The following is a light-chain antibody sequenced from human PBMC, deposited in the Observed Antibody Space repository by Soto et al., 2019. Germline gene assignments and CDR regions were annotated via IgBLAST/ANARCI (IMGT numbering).Light chain of an antibody. CDR1: QRIATW. CDR2: GAS. CDR3: QQYHLYWT. J-gene: IGKJ1*01. V-gene: IGKV1-5*01. Sequence: DIPLTQYTNTLSSSVGDRVTITCRASQRIATWLAWYQHQPGSAPKLLIYGASTLQSGVPSRFSGSGSGAEFTLTIDNLQPEDFATYYCQQYHLYWTFGPGSKVDI.